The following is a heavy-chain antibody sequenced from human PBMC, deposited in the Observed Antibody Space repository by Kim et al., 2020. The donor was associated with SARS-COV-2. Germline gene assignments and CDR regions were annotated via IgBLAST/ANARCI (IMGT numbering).Heavy chain of an antibody. V-gene: IGHV4-34*01. CDR2: T. Sequence: TTHTPHLKSRVTISVDTSKNQFSLKLSSVTAADTAVYYCAREEDWEDAFDIWGQGTMVTVSS. CDR3: AREEDWEDAFDI. J-gene: IGHJ3*02. D-gene: IGHD1-26*01.